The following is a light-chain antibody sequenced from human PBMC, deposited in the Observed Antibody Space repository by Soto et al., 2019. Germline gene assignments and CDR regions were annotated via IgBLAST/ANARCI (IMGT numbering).Light chain of an antibody. CDR1: QSVSSSY. Sequence: EIVLSQSPCALSLSQGERGTLSCRASQSVSSSYLAWYQQKPGQAPRLLIYDASSRATGVPDRFSGSGSGTDFTLTISRVEPEDFAVYYCQQYGRSPRTFGQGTKV. CDR2: DAS. CDR3: QQYGRSPRT. V-gene: IGKV3-20*01. J-gene: IGKJ1*01.